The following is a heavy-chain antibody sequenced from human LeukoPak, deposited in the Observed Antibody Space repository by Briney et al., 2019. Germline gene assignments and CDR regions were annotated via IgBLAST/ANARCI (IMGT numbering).Heavy chain of an antibody. J-gene: IGHJ4*02. V-gene: IGHV3-48*02. Sequence: GGSLRLSCAASGFTFSSYSMNWVREAPGKGLEWVSYISSSSGTIYYADSVRGRFTISRDNAKNSLYLQMNSLRDEDTAVYYCARVWHCTSTSCYDYWGQGTLVTVSS. CDR1: GFTFSSYS. CDR2: ISSSSGTI. CDR3: ARVWHCTSTSCYDY. D-gene: IGHD2-2*01.